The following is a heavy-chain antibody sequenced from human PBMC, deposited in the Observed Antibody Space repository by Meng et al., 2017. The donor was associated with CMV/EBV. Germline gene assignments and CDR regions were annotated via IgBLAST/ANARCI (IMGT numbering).Heavy chain of an antibody. Sequence: GESLKISCAASGFTFSSYSMNWVRQAPGKGLEWVSSISSSSSYIYYADSVKSRFTISRDNAKSSLYLQMNSLRAEDTAVYYCARDRGGDIAPYYYYGMDVWGQGTTVTVSS. CDR3: ARDRGGDIAPYYYYGMDV. CDR2: ISSSSSYI. J-gene: IGHJ6*02. V-gene: IGHV3-21*01. D-gene: IGHD2-15*01. CDR1: GFTFSSYS.